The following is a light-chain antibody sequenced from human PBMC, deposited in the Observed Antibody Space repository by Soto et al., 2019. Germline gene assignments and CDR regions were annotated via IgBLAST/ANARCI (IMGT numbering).Light chain of an antibody. J-gene: IGKJ1*01. V-gene: IGKV3-15*01. CDR2: SSS. CDR1: QSVTSN. Sequence: EILLTQSPGTLSVSPGYSATLSCRASQSVTSNLAWYQHKPGQAPRLLIYSSSTRAAGIPARFGGSGSGTEFTFSISSMQSEDFAVYYCQQYNNWPRTFGQGTKVDIK. CDR3: QQYNNWPRT.